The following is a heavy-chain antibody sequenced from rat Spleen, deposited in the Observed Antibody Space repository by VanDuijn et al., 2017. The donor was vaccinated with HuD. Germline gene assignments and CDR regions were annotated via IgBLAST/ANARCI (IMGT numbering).Heavy chain of an antibody. CDR3: ARRHYGYTDYFDY. CDR1: GFTFSDYN. Sequence: EVQLVASGGGLVQPGRSLRLSCAASGFTFSDYNMAWVRQAPKKGLEWVATIIYDGIRTYYRDSVKGRFTISRDNAKSTLSLQMDSLRSEDTATYYCARRHYGYTDYFDYWGQGVMVTVSS. V-gene: IGHV5-7*01. CDR2: IIYDGIRT. J-gene: IGHJ2*01. D-gene: IGHD1-11*01.